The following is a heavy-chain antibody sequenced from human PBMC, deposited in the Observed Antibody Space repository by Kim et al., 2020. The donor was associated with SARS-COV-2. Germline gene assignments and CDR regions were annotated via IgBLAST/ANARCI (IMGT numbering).Heavy chain of an antibody. CDR1: GYTFTSYA. D-gene: IGHD6-13*01. CDR2: INTNTGNP. CDR3: ASTVTTYSSSWYLLFDY. Sequence: ASVKVSCKASGYTFTSYAMNWVRQAPGQGLEWMGWINTNTGNPTYAQGFTGRFVFSLDTSVSTAYLQISSLKAEDTAVYYCASTVTTYSSSWYLLFDYWGQGTLVTVSS. J-gene: IGHJ4*02. V-gene: IGHV7-4-1*02.